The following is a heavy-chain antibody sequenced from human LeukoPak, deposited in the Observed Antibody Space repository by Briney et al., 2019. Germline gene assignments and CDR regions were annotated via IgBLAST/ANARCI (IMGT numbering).Heavy chain of an antibody. V-gene: IGHV4-39*01. J-gene: IGHJ6*02. CDR3: ARNPVRDEHYYYYGMDV. CDR1: GGSISSSTYY. Sequence: SETLSLTCTVSGGSISSSTYYWGWIRQPPGKGLEWTGSIYYSGSTYYNPSLKSRVTISVDTSKNQFSLKLSSVTAADTAVYYCARNPVRDEHYYYYGMDVWGQGTTVTVSS. CDR2: IYYSGST.